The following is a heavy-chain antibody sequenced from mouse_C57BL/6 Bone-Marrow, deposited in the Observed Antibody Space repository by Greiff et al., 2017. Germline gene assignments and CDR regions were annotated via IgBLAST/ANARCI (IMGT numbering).Heavy chain of an antibody. CDR3: ATYYGQGSWFAY. CDR2: IDPSDSYT. D-gene: IGHD2-10*01. J-gene: IGHJ3*01. Sequence: QVQLQQPGAELVMPGASVKLSCKASGYTFTSYWMHWVKQRPGQGLEWIGEIDPSDSYTNYNQKFKGKSTLTVDKSSSTAYMQLSSLTSEDSAVYYGATYYGQGSWFAYWGQGTLVTVSA. V-gene: IGHV1-69*01. CDR1: GYTFTSYW.